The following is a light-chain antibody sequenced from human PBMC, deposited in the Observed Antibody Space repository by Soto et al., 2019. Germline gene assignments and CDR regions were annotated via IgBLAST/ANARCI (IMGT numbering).Light chain of an antibody. Sequence: DIQMTQSPSSLSVSVGDRVTITCQASHDITNFLNWYQQKPGTAPKLLIYDVSKLETGVPSRFSGSGPGTDFPLTISSLQPEDIATYFCQQYDDLPITFGQGTRLEIK. CDR1: HDITNF. CDR2: DVS. CDR3: QQYDDLPIT. V-gene: IGKV1-33*01. J-gene: IGKJ5*01.